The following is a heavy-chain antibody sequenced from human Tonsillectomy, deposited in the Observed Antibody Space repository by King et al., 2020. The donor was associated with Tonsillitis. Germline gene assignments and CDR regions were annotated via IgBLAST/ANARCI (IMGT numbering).Heavy chain of an antibody. V-gene: IGHV4-59*08. J-gene: IGHJ6*03. Sequence: VQLQESGPGLVKPSETLSLTCTVSGGSISSYYWSWIRQPPGKGLEWMGYIFNSGSTKYNPSLKCRVTISVETSKNQFTLNLSSVTAADTAMYYCARHRAAASSGYGYSYYYMDVWGKGTTVTVSS. CDR3: ARHRAAASSGYGYSYYYMDV. D-gene: IGHD6-13*01. CDR2: IFNSGST. CDR1: GGSISSYY.